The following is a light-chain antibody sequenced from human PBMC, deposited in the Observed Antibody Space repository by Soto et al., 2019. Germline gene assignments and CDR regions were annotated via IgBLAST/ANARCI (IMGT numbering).Light chain of an antibody. CDR3: QQYNNWPRT. Sequence: EVVMTQSPATLSVSPGETATLSCRASQSVGSNLAWYQQKPGQAPRLLIYGASTRATGIPARFSGSGSGTEFTLTINSLQSEDFAVYYCQQYNNWPRTFGQGTKVDI. J-gene: IGKJ1*01. CDR2: GAS. CDR1: QSVGSN. V-gene: IGKV3-15*01.